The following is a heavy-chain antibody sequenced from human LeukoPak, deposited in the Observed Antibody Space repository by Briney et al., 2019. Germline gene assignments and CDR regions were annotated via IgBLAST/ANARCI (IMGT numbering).Heavy chain of an antibody. V-gene: IGHV1-18*01. J-gene: IGHJ4*02. Sequence: GASVKVSCKASGYTFTSYGISRVRQAPGQGLEWMGWISAYNGNTNYAQKLQGRVTMTTDTSTSTDYMELSSLRSDDTAVYYCAATDIRTGSFDYWGQGTLVTVSS. CDR1: GYTFTSYG. D-gene: IGHD7-27*01. CDR3: AATDIRTGSFDY. CDR2: ISAYNGNT.